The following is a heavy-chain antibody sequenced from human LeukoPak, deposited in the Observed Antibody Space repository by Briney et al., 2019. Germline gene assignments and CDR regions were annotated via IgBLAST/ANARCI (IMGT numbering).Heavy chain of an antibody. CDR3: ARDGGTGETGFDY. CDR1: GYTFTGYY. V-gene: IGHV1-2*02. D-gene: IGHD4-23*01. CDR2: INPNSGGT. Sequence: GASVKVSCKASGYTFTGYYMHWVRQAPGQGLEWMGWINPNSGGTNYAQKFQGRVTMTRDTSISTAYMELSSLRSEDTAVYYCARDGGTGETGFDYWGQGTLVTVSS. J-gene: IGHJ4*02.